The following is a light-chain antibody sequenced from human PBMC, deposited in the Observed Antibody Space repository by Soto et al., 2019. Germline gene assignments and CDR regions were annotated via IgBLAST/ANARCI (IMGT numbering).Light chain of an antibody. CDR2: DDR. CDR1: NIGSKS. V-gene: IGLV3-21*02. J-gene: IGLJ3*02. Sequence: SYELTQPPSVSVAPGQTATITCGGNNIGSKSVHWYQQRPGQAPVLVVFDDRDRPSGIPERFSGSNSGNTATLTITGLQAEDEADYYCQAYDYSLTAFVFGGGTKLTVL. CDR3: QAYDYSLTAFV.